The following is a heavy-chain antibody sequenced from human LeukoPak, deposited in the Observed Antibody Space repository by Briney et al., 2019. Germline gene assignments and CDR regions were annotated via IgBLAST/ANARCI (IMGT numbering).Heavy chain of an antibody. J-gene: IGHJ6*02. V-gene: IGHV4-39*07. D-gene: IGHD6-13*01. CDR2: IYYNAKT. CDR1: GGSISSNIYY. Sequence: SETLSLTCIVSGGSISSNIYYWGWIRQPPGKGLEWIGTIYYNAKTYYNPSLKSRVTISVDTSKNQFSLKLSSVTAADTAVYYCARTYSSPKYYYGMDVWGQGTTVTVSS. CDR3: ARTYSSPKYYYGMDV.